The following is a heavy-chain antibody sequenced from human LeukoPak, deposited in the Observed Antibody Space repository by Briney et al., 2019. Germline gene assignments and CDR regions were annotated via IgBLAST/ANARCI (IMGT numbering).Heavy chain of an antibody. D-gene: IGHD1-26*01. CDR3: ARSGDNYYYHYMDV. CDR1: GFTFSSYS. J-gene: IGHJ6*03. V-gene: IGHV3-21*01. Sequence: GGSLRLSCAASGFTFSSYSMNWVRQAPGKGLEWVSSISSSSSYIYYVDSVKDRFTISRDNAKNSLYLQMNSLRVEDTAVYYCARSGDNYYYHYMDVWGKGTTVTVSS. CDR2: ISSSSSYI.